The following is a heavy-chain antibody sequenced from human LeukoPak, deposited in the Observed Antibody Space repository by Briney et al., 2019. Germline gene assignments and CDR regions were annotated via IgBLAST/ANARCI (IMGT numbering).Heavy chain of an antibody. D-gene: IGHD3-22*01. J-gene: IGHJ3*02. V-gene: IGHV4-4*02. Sequence: GSLRLSCAASGFTFSSYGMHWVRQPPGKGLEWIGVIYHSGSTNYNPSLKSRVTISVDKSKNQFSLKLSSVTAADTAVYYCARNYDSSGSDAFDIWGQGTMVTVSS. CDR2: IYHSGST. CDR1: GFTFSSYG. CDR3: ARNYDSSGSDAFDI.